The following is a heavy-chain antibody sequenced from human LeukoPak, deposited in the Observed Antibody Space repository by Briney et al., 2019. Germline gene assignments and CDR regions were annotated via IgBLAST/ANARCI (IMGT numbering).Heavy chain of an antibody. CDR2: INPNSGGT. V-gene: IGHV1-2*02. Sequence: ASVKVSCKASGYTFTGYYMHWVRQAPGQGLEWMGWINPNSGGTNYAQKFQGRVTMTRGTSISTAYMELSRLRSDDTAVYYCASQLPINYYYMDVWGKGTTVTISS. CDR1: GYTFTGYY. D-gene: IGHD2-2*01. CDR3: ASQLPINYYYMDV. J-gene: IGHJ6*03.